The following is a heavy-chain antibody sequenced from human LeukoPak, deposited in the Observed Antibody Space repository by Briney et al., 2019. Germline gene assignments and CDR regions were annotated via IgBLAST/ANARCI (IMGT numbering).Heavy chain of an antibody. CDR1: GYTFTSYG. CDR3: ARDFDPYSSSWYQGAFDI. D-gene: IGHD6-13*01. CDR2: ISAYNGDK. J-gene: IGHJ3*02. Sequence: ASVKVSCKASGYTFTSYGITWVRQAPGQGLEWLGWISAYNGDKNYAQKLQGRVTVTTDTSTSTAYLELRNLTSDDTAVYYCARDFDPYSSSWYQGAFDIWGQGTMVTVSS. V-gene: IGHV1-18*01.